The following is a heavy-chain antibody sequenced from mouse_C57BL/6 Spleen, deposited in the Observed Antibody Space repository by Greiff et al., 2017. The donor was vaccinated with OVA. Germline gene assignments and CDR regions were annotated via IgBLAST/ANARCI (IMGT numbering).Heavy chain of an antibody. CDR1: GFTFSSYG. CDR3: AREGGYDSAWFAY. D-gene: IGHD2-2*01. CDR2: ISSGGSYT. Sequence: EVQGVESGGDLVKPGGSLKLSCAASGFTFSSYGMSWVRQTPDKRLEWVATISSGGSYTYYPDSVKGRFTISRDNAKNTLYLQMSSLKSEDTAMYYCAREGGYDSAWFAYWGQGTLVTVSA. J-gene: IGHJ3*01. V-gene: IGHV5-6*01.